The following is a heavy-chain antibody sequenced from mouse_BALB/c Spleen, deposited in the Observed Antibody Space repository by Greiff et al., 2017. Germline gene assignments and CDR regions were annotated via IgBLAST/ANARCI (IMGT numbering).Heavy chain of an antibody. D-gene: IGHD1-1*01. CDR3: ASPYYYGSRFAY. CDR1: GYTFTSYW. CDR2: INPSTGYT. V-gene: IGHV1-7*01. Sequence: QVQLKQSGAELAKPGASVKMSCKASGYTFTSYWMHWVKQRPGQGLEWIGYINPSTGYTEYNQKFKDKATLTADKSSSTAYMQLSSLTSEDSAVYYCASPYYYGSRFAYWGQGTLVTVSA. J-gene: IGHJ3*01.